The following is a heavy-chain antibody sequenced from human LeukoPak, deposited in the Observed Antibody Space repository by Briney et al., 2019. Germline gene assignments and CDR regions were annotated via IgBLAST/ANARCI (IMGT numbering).Heavy chain of an antibody. V-gene: IGHV3-48*01. J-gene: IGHJ4*02. CDR3: ARDLAGLIDY. CDR1: GFKFDDYG. Sequence: GGSLRLSCRGSGFKFDDYGVTWVRQAPGKGLEWVSYISSSSSTIYYADSVKGRFTISRDNAKNSLYLQMNSLIAEDTAVYYCARDLAGLIDYWGQGTLVTVSS. D-gene: IGHD6-13*01. CDR2: ISSSSSTI.